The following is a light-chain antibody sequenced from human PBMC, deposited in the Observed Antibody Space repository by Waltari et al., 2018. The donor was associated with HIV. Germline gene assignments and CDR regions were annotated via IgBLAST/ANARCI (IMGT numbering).Light chain of an antibody. V-gene: IGKV4-1*01. CDR1: QTVLYSSNNKNY. CDR3: QQYYSLPYT. Sequence: DIVMTQSPDPLAVSLGERATINCKSSQTVLYSSNNKNYLTWYQQRPGRPPKVVIYWASTREAGVPDRFSGSGSGTDFTLTINSRQAEDVAVYYCQQYYSLPYTFGRGTKLEIK. CDR2: WAS. J-gene: IGKJ2*01.